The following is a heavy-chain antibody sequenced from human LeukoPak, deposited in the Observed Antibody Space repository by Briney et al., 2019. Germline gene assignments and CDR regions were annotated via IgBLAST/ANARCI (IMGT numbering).Heavy chain of an antibody. V-gene: IGHV4-34*01. J-gene: IGHJ4*02. D-gene: IGHD2-2*02. CDR2: INHSGST. CDR1: GGSFIGYY. CDR3: ARGPDYTQN. Sequence: SETLSLTCAVYGGSFIGYYWSWIRQPPGKGLEWIGEINHSGSTNYNPSLKSRVTISVDTSKNQFSLKLSSVTAADTAVYYCARGPDYTQNWGQGTLVTVSS.